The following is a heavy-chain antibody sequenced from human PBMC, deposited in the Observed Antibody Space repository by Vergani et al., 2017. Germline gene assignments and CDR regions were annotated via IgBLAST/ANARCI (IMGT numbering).Heavy chain of an antibody. J-gene: IGHJ2*01. Sequence: EVQLVESGGGLVQPGGSLRLSCAASGFTFSSYWMSWVRQAPGKGLEWVANIKQDGSEKYYVDSVKGRFTISRDNAKNSLYLQMNSLRAEDTAVYYCAKDHYEYSSSKGWYFDLWSRGTLVTVSS. CDR1: GFTFSSYW. CDR2: IKQDGSEK. V-gene: IGHV3-7*01. CDR3: AKDHYEYSSSKGWYFDL. D-gene: IGHD6-13*01.